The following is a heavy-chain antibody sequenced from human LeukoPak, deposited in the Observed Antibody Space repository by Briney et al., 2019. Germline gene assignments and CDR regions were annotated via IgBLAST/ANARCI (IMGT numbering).Heavy chain of an antibody. J-gene: IGHJ4*02. D-gene: IGHD6-19*01. CDR2: ISAYNGNT. CDR1: GYTLTSYG. CDR3: ARGLGKQNYYFDY. Sequence: ASVKVSCKASGYTLTSYGISWVRQAPGQGLEWMGWISAYNGNTNYAQKLQGRVTMTTDTSTSTVYMELSSLRSEDTAVYYCARGLGKQNYYFDYWGQGTLVTVSS. V-gene: IGHV1-18*01.